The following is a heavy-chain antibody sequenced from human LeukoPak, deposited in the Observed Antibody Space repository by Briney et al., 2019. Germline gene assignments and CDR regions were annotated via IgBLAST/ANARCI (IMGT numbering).Heavy chain of an antibody. V-gene: IGHV1-8*01. J-gene: IGHJ4*02. CDR2: MDPNSGNT. CDR1: GYTFTSYD. D-gene: IGHD3-10*01. Sequence: EASVKVSCKASGYTFTSYDINWVRQATGQGLEWMGWMDPNSGNTGYAQKFQGRVTMTRNTSISTAYMELSSLRSEDTAVYYCARVPRGGYDIITWGQGTLVTVSS. CDR3: ARVPRGGYDIIT.